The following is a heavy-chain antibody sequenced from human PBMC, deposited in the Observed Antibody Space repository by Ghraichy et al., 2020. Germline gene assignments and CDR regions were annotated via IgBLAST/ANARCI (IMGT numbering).Heavy chain of an antibody. CDR2: INHSGST. V-gene: IGHV4-34*01. D-gene: IGHD3-10*01. J-gene: IGHJ4*02. CDR1: GGSFSGYY. CDR3: ARGVYGSGSYYNDG. Sequence: SETLSLTCAVYGGSFSGYYWSWIRQPPGKGLEWIGEINHSGSTNYNPSLKSRVTISVDTSKNQFSLKLSSVTAADTAVYYCARGVYGSGSYYNDGWGQGTLVTVSS.